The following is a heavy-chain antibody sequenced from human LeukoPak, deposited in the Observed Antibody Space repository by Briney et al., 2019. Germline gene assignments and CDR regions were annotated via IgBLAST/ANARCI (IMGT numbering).Heavy chain of an antibody. V-gene: IGHV1-46*01. D-gene: IGHD3-22*01. CDR3: ARGVYYYDSSDYYYFHH. CDR2: INPRDGNT. Sequence: GASVKVSCKASGYTFTSYYIHWVRQAPGQGLEWMGIINPRDGNTHYAQKFQGRVTMTRDTSTSTVYMELSSLRSEDTAVYYCARGVYYYDSSDYYYFHHWGQGTLVTVSS. J-gene: IGHJ1*01. CDR1: GYTFTSYY.